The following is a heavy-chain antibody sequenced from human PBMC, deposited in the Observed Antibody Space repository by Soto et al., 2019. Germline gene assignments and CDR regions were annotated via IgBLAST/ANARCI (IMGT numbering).Heavy chain of an antibody. D-gene: IGHD2-2*01. CDR3: AKEVYCSSTSCYYYMDV. CDR1: GFTFSSYA. Sequence: EVQLLESGGGLVQPGGSLRLSCAASGFTFSSYAMNWVRQAPGKGLEWVSASSGSGGSTYYADSVKGRFTISRDNSKNTLYLQMTSLRAEDTAVYYCAKEVYCSSTSCYYYMDVWGKGTTVTVSS. V-gene: IGHV3-23*01. J-gene: IGHJ6*03. CDR2: SSGSGGST.